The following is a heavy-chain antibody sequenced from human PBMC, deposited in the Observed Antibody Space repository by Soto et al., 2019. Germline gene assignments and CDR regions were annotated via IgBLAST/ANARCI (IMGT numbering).Heavy chain of an antibody. CDR2: IYVGDSDT. Sequence: PGESLKISCSGSGVNSWIAWVRQMPGKGLEYVGIIYVGDSDTRYSPSFQGQVTISVDKSISTAFLQWSSLKASDTAVYYCARHTQYYRMDVWGQGTAVTVSS. J-gene: IGHJ6*02. CDR3: ARHTQYYRMDV. D-gene: IGHD3-10*01. CDR1: GVNSW. V-gene: IGHV5-51*01.